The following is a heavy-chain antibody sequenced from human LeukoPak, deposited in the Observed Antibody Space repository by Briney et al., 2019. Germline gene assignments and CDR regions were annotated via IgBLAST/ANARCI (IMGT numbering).Heavy chain of an antibody. CDR2: IYPGDSDT. CDR1: GYSSTSYW. Sequence: GESLKISCKGSGYSSTSYWIGWVRQMPGKGLEWMGIIYPGDSDTRYSPSFQGQVTISVDKSISTAYLQWSSLKASDTAMYYRARRSGSQGIFWFDPWGQGTQVTVSS. J-gene: IGHJ5*02. D-gene: IGHD1-26*01. CDR3: ARRSGSQGIFWFDP. V-gene: IGHV5-51*01.